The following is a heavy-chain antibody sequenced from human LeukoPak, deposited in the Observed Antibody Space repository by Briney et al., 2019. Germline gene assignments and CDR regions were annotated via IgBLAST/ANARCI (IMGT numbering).Heavy chain of an antibody. CDR2: IDISGSNA. V-gene: IGHV3-23*01. J-gene: IGHJ4*02. D-gene: IGHD4-17*01. CDR3: AKELRPNDY. CDR1: GFTFSSHA. Sequence: GGSLRLSCAASGFTFSSHAMSWVRQAPGRGLEWVSSIDISGSNAYYADSVKGRFTISRDNSRNTLYLQTDSLRAEDSAIYYCAKELRPNDYWGQGTLVTVSS.